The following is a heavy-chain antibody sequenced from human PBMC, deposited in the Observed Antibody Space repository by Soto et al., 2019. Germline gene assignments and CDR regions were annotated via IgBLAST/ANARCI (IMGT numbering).Heavy chain of an antibody. V-gene: IGHV3-43*01. D-gene: IGHD3-10*01. CDR3: AKDLPDGSGSYYGRLDY. J-gene: IGHJ4*02. CDR1: GFTFDDYT. Sequence: GGSLRLSCAASGFTFDDYTMHWVRQAPGKGLEWVSLISWDGGSTYYADSVKGRFTISRDNSKNSLYLQMNSLRTEDTALYYCAKDLPDGSGSYYGRLDYWGQGTLVTVSS. CDR2: ISWDGGST.